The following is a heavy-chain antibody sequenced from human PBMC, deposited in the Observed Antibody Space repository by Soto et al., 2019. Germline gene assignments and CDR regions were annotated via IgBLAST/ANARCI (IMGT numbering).Heavy chain of an antibody. CDR3: TRVTESTLDP. Sequence: PSETLSLTCIVSGGSISRYYWSWIRQPPGKGLEWIGYIFDSGITHYNPSLESRLTLSVDTSKNQFSLRLRSVTAADTAVYYCTRVTESTLDPWGQGTLVTVYS. V-gene: IGHV4-59*12. CDR2: IFDSGIT. D-gene: IGHD3-10*01. J-gene: IGHJ5*02. CDR1: GGSISRYY.